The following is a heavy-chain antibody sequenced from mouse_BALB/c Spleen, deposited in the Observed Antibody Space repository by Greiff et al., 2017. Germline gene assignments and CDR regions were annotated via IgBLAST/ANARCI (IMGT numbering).Heavy chain of an antibody. D-gene: IGHD3-3*01. CDR1: GYSITSDYA. V-gene: IGHV3-2*02. CDR2: ISYSGST. J-gene: IGHJ3*01. CDR3: ARGLRLSWFAY. Sequence: EVQGVESGPGLVKPSQSLSLTCTVTGYSITSDYAWNWIRQFPGNKLEWMGYISYSGSTSYNPSLKSRISITRDTSKNQFFLQLNSVTTEDTATYYCARGLRLSWFAYWGQGTLVTVSA.